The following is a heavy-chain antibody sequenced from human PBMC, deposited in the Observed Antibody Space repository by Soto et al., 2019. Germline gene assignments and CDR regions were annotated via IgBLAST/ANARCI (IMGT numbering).Heavy chain of an antibody. D-gene: IGHD3-3*01. CDR3: ARPYYDFWSGYSY. CDR1: GGSISSSSYY. J-gene: IGHJ4*02. V-gene: IGHV4-39*01. Sequence: SETLSLTCTASGGSISSSSYYWGWIRQPPGKGLEWIGSIYYSGSTYYNPSLKSRVTISVDTSKNQFSLKLSSVTAADTAVYYCARPYYDFWSGYSYWGQGTLVTVSS. CDR2: IYYSGST.